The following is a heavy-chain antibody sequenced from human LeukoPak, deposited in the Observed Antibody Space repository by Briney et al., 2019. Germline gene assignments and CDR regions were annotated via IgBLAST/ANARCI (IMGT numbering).Heavy chain of an antibody. D-gene: IGHD7-27*01. Sequence: GESLKISCKESGYSSTTYWNAWVRQIPGKGLEWMGIIYPRDSDTKYSPSFQGQVTISADRSISTAYLQWTSLKASDTATYYCATSPNCQYMDDWGKGTTVTVSS. V-gene: IGHV5-51*03. CDR2: IYPRDSDT. CDR1: GYSSTTYW. CDR3: ATSPNCQYMDD. J-gene: IGHJ6*03.